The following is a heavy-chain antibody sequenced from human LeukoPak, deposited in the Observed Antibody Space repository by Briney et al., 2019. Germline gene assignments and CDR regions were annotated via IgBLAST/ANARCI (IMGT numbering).Heavy chain of an antibody. Sequence: GGSLRLSCAASGFTFSSYEMNWVRQAPGKGLEWVSYISSSGSTIYYADSVKGRFTISRDNSKNTLYPQMNSLRAEDTAVYYCARDAVYSSSSYYYYYMDVWGKGTTVTVSS. D-gene: IGHD6-6*01. CDR2: ISSSGSTI. CDR1: GFTFSSYE. V-gene: IGHV3-48*03. J-gene: IGHJ6*03. CDR3: ARDAVYSSSSYYYYYMDV.